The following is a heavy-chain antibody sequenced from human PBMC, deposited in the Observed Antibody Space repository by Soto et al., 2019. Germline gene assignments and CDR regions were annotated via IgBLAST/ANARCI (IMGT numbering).Heavy chain of an antibody. Sequence: EVQLLESGGGLVQPGGSLRLSCAASGFTFSIYAMSWVRQAPGKGLEWVSAIGAGGSSTYYADSVKGRFTISRDNSKNTLYLQMNTLRAEDTAVYYCAKGGATYSSSWMDYWGQGTLVTVSS. CDR2: IGAGGSST. CDR1: GFTFSIYA. D-gene: IGHD6-13*01. CDR3: AKGGATYSSSWMDY. J-gene: IGHJ4*02. V-gene: IGHV3-23*01.